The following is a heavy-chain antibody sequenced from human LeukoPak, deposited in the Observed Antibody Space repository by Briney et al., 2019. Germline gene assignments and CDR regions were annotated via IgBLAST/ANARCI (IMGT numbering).Heavy chain of an antibody. D-gene: IGHD5-18*01. V-gene: IGHV3-15*01. CDR3: TTDGVDTVFDY. CDR2: IKSKTDGGTT. CDR1: GFTFSNAR. J-gene: IGHJ4*02. Sequence: WGGPRISFAAPGFTFSNARMSWGRQGPGKGLGLGGRIKSKTDGGTTDYAAPVKGRFTISRDDSKNTLYLQMNSLKTEDTAVYYCTTDGVDTVFDYWGQGTLVTVSS.